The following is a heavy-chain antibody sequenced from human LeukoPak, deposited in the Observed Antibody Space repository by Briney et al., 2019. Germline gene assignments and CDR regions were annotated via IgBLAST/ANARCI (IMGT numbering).Heavy chain of an antibody. CDR1: GFTFRTYA. V-gene: IGHV3-23*01. CDR2: ITGSGGST. J-gene: IGHJ4*02. D-gene: IGHD4-11*01. Sequence: PGGSLRLSCAASGFTFRTYAMSWVRQAPGKGLEWVSTITGSGGSTYYTDSVKGRFTISRDNSKNTLFLQMNSLRVEDTAVYYCAKDPADYRGWFDYWGQGTLVTVSS. CDR3: AKDPADYRGWFDY.